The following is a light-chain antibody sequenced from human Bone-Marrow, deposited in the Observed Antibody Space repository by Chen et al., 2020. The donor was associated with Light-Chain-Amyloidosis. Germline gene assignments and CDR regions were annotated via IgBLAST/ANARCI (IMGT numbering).Light chain of an antibody. CDR3: QQYFSTPYT. CDR1: QSVLYTSNNKNY. CDR2: WAS. V-gene: IGKV4-1*01. J-gene: IGKJ2*01. Sequence: DIVMTQSPDSLAVSLGERAAINCKSSQSVLYTSNNKNYLAWYQQKPGQPPKLLISWASTRGSGVPDRFSGSGSGTDFSLTISSLQAEAVAVYYCQQYFSTPYTFGQGTKLEI.